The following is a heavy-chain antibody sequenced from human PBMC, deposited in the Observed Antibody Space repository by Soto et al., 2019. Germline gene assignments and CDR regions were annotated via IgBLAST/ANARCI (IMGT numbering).Heavy chain of an antibody. D-gene: IGHD3-3*01. CDR2: ISAYSGNT. Sequence: ASVKVSCKASGYTFTSYGISWVRQAPGQGLEWMGWISAYSGNTNYAQKLQGRVTMTTDTSTSTAYMELRSLRSDDTAVYYCARDHSDDFWSGSFQYWLDPWGQGTLVTVSS. CDR1: GYTFTSYG. CDR3: ARDHSDDFWSGSFQYWLDP. J-gene: IGHJ5*02. V-gene: IGHV1-18*04.